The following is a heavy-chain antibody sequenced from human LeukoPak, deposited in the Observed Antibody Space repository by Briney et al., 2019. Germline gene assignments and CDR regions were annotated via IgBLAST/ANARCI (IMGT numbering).Heavy chain of an antibody. V-gene: IGHV4-59*01. CDR2: IYYSGST. CDR3: ARVRGYYDSSGYDY. D-gene: IGHD3-22*01. Sequence: SETLSLTCTVSGAXISSYYCSWIRQPPGKGLEWIGYIYYSGSTNYNPALKSRVTISEDTSKNQISLKLSSVTAADTAVYYCARVRGYYDSSGYDYWGQGTLVTVSS. CDR1: GAXISSYY. J-gene: IGHJ4*02.